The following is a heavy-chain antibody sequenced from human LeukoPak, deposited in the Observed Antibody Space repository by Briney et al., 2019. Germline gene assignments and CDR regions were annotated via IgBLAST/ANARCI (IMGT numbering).Heavy chain of an antibody. D-gene: IGHD3-16*02. J-gene: IGHJ4*02. CDR1: GGSISSSSYY. CDR2: ISYSGST. V-gene: IGHV4-39*07. CDR3: ATVRERGYRIYDFDY. Sequence: NPSETLSLTCTVSGGSISSSSYYWGWIRQPPGKGLKWIGSISYSGSTYYNPSLKSRVTISVDTSKNQFSLKLSSVTAADTATYYCATVRERGYRIYDFDYWGQGTLVTVSS.